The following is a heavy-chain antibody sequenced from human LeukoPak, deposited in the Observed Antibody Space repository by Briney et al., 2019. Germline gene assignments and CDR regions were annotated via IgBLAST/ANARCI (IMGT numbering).Heavy chain of an antibody. CDR2: INPNSGGT. V-gene: IGHV1-2*02. D-gene: IGHD1-26*01. J-gene: IGHJ4*02. CDR3: ASRPYSGSYPGSDY. CDR1: GYTFTGYF. Sequence: ASVKVSCKASGYTFTGYFMHWVREAPGQGVEWMGWINPNSGGTNYAQKFQGRVTMTRDTSISTAYMELSRLRSDDTAVYYCASRPYSGSYPGSDYWGQGTLVTVSS.